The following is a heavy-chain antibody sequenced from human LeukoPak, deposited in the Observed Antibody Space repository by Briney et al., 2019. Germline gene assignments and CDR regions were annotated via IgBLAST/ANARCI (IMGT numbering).Heavy chain of an antibody. Sequence: GGSLRLSCAASGFTFSSYWMSWVRQAPGKGLEWVANIKQDGSEKYYVDSVKGRFTISRDNAKNSLYLQMNSLRAEDTAVYYCAREEGDGDHDAFDIWGQGTMVTVSS. J-gene: IGHJ3*02. CDR2: IKQDGSEK. CDR3: AREEGDGDHDAFDI. V-gene: IGHV3-7*01. CDR1: GFTFSSYW. D-gene: IGHD4-17*01.